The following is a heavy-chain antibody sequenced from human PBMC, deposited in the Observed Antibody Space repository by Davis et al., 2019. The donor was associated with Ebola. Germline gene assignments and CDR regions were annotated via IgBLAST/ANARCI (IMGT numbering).Heavy chain of an antibody. V-gene: IGHV1-8*01. CDR3: ALHTGMLL. J-gene: IGHJ4*02. CDR2: LIPNSGDT. D-gene: IGHD3-16*01. CDR1: GYTFTNYD. Sequence: ASVKVSCKASGYTFTNYDINWVRQAAGQGLEWMGRLIPNSGDTVYAQKFQGRVTVTRNTSITTAYLELSNLRSEDTAVYYCALHTGMLLWGQGTLVTVSS.